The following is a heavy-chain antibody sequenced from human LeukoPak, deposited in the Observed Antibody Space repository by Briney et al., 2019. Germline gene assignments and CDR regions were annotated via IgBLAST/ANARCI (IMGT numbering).Heavy chain of an antibody. Sequence: ASVTVSCTASGYTFTGYYMHWVRQAPGQGLEWMGWINPNSGGTNYAKKFQGRVTMTRDTSISTAYMEPSRLRSDDTAVYYCATSVDIVAFYWGQGTLVTVSS. CDR3: ATSVDIVAFY. J-gene: IGHJ4*02. D-gene: IGHD5-12*01. V-gene: IGHV1-2*02. CDR1: GYTFTGYY. CDR2: INPNSGGT.